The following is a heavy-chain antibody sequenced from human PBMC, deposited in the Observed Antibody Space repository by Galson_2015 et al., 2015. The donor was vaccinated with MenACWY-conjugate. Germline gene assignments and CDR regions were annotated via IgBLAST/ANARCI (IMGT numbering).Heavy chain of an antibody. CDR2: INPGGSST. D-gene: IGHD5-18*01. J-gene: IGHJ4*02. CDR3: ARGGGYSYGHIDY. CDR1: RSTFTHAW. Sequence: SLRLSCAVSRSTFTHAWMTWVRQAPGKGLVWVSRINPGGSSTTYADSVKDRFTISRDNAKNTLYLQMNSLRPEDTAVFYCARGGGYSYGHIDYWGQGALVTVSS. V-gene: IGHV3-74*01.